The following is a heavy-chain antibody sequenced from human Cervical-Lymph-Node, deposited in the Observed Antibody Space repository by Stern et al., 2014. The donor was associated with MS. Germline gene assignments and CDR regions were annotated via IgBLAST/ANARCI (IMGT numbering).Heavy chain of an antibody. CDR2: IVPIFEKS. Sequence: VQLVESGAEVKKPGSSVKVSCKVSGATFSTNGISWGRQGPGQGLEWMGAIVPIFEKSNYAQKFRGRVSITADESTNTAYMELTSLTSEDTGVYYCAREHHGGNFAAWGQGTLVTVSS. CDR1: GATFSTNG. V-gene: IGHV1-69*01. CDR3: AREHHGGNFAA. D-gene: IGHD4-23*01. J-gene: IGHJ5*02.